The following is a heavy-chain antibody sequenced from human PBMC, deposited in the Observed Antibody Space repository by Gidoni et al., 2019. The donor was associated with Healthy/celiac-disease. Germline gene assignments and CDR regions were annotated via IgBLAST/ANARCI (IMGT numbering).Heavy chain of an antibody. D-gene: IGHD3-9*01. V-gene: IGHV1-8*01. CDR3: ARVYFDWSPTYYYYYMDV. CDR2: MNPNSGNT. J-gene: IGHJ6*03. Sequence: QVQLVQSGAEVKKPGASVKVSCKASGYTFTSYDINWVRQATGQGLEWMGWMNPNSGNTGYAQKFQGRVTMTRNTSISTAYMELSSLRSEDTAVYYCARVYFDWSPTYYYYYMDVWGKGTTVTVSS. CDR1: GYTFTSYD.